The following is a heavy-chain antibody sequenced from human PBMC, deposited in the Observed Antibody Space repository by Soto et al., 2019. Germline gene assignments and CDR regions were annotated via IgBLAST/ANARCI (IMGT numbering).Heavy chain of an antibody. Sequence: QVQLVQSGPEVKKPGSSVKVSCEASGGTFKKFALSWVRQAPGQGLEWMGGTIPCLGSSKYAQKFQGRVTIAADESATTAYMELTGLRSEDTAVYFCARGGKFSSEDLWEASYSHALAVWGQGTTVTVSS. CDR2: TIPCLGSS. J-gene: IGHJ6*02. CDR1: GGTFKKFA. V-gene: IGHV1-69*01. D-gene: IGHD1-26*01. CDR3: ARGGKFSSEDLWEASYSHALAV.